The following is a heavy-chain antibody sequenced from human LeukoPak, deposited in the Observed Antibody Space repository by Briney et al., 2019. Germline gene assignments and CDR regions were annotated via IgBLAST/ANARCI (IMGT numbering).Heavy chain of an antibody. CDR3: ARGYRYCSSTSCQKRRYYYYGMDV. Sequence: SETLSLTCAVYGGSFSGYYWSWIRQPPGKGLEWIGEINHSGSTNYNPSLKSRVTISVDTSKNQFSLKLSSVTAADTAVYYCARGYRYCSSTSCQKRRYYYYGMDVWGKGTTVTVSS. V-gene: IGHV4-34*01. CDR2: INHSGST. CDR1: GGSFSGYY. J-gene: IGHJ6*04. D-gene: IGHD2-2*01.